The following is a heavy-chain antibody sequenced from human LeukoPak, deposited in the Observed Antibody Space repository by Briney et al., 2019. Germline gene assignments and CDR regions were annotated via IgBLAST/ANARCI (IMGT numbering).Heavy chain of an antibody. Sequence: SSVKVSCKASGGTFSSYAISWVRQAPGQGPEWMGRIIPIFGTANYAQKFQGRVTITTDESTSTAYMELSSLRSEDTAVYYCARGYDTQNWFDPWGQGTLVTVSS. CDR3: ARGYDTQNWFDP. CDR2: IIPIFGTA. J-gene: IGHJ5*02. D-gene: IGHD2-2*01. CDR1: GGTFSSYA. V-gene: IGHV1-69*05.